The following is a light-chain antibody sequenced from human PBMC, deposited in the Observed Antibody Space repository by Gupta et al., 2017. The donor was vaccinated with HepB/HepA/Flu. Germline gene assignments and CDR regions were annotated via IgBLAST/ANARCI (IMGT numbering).Light chain of an antibody. J-gene: IGLJ1*01. CDR1: SSNIGAGYD. CDR3: QSYDSSLTKYV. Sequence: QSVLTQPPSVSGAPGQRVTISCTGSSSNIGAGYDVNWYQQLPGTAPKLLIYANNNRPSGVPDRFSGSKSGTSASLAITGLQAEDEADYSCQSYDSSLTKYVFGTGTKVSVL. CDR2: ANN. V-gene: IGLV1-40*01.